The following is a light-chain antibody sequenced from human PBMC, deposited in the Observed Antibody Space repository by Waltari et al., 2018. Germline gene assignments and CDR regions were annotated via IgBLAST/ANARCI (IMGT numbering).Light chain of an antibody. CDR2: GAS. V-gene: IGKV3-20*01. Sequence: EIVLTQSPGTLSLSPGEGATLSCRASQSVGRSIVWYQQRPGRAPRLLIYGASSRATGIPDRFTGSGSGTDFSLTISRLEPEDFAVYYCQMYVRLPVTFGQGTKVEI. CDR1: QSVGRS. J-gene: IGKJ1*01. CDR3: QMYVRLPVT.